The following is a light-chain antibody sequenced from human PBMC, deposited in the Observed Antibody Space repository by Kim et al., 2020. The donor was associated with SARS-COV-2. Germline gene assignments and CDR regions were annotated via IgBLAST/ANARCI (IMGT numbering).Light chain of an antibody. Sequence: EIVLTQSPGTLSLSPGERATLSCRASQSTHSNYLAWYQHKPGQAPRLLICGTSNRATGIPDRFSGSGSGTDFTLTINRLEPEDFAMYYCQEYGSSPSITFGQGTRLDIK. J-gene: IGKJ5*01. CDR2: GTS. CDR3: QEYGSSPSIT. V-gene: IGKV3-20*01. CDR1: QSTHSNY.